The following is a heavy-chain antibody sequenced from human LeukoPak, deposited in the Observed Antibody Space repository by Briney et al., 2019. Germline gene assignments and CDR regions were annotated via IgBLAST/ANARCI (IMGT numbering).Heavy chain of an antibody. CDR3: ARDHRGVFDY. CDR1: GFTFSRHW. J-gene: IGHJ4*02. Sequence: PGGSLRLSCAASGFTFSRHWVSWVRQAPGKGLEWVANIKQDGSEIHYVDSVKGRLTISRDNAKNSPYLQMNSLRAEDTAVYYCARDHRGVFDYWGQGTLVTVSS. D-gene: IGHD3-10*01. CDR2: IKQDGSEI. V-gene: IGHV3-7*05.